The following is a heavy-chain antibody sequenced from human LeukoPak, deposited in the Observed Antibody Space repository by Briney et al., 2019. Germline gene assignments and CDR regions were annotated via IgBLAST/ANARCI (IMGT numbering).Heavy chain of an antibody. V-gene: IGHV3-23*01. CDR3: ARDSCSSTSCYEGGAFDI. D-gene: IGHD2-2*01. CDR2: ISGSGGST. Sequence: PGGSLRLSCAASGFTFSSYAMSWVRQAPGKGLEWVSAISGSGGSTYYADSVKGRFTISRDNSKNTLYLQMNSLRAEDTAVYYCARDSCSSTSCYEGGAFDIWGQGTMVTVSS. CDR1: GFTFSSYA. J-gene: IGHJ3*02.